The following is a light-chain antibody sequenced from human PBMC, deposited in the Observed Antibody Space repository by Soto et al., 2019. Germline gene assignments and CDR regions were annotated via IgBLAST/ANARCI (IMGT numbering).Light chain of an antibody. CDR3: QQRSNWPIT. V-gene: IGKV3-11*01. Sequence: EIVLTQSPAPLSLSPGERATLSCRTSHSVSSYFAWYQQKPGRAPRLLIYDASNRATGIPARFIGSGSGTDFTLTISSLEPEDFAVYYCQQRSNWPITFGQGTRLEIK. J-gene: IGKJ5*01. CDR2: DAS. CDR1: HSVSSY.